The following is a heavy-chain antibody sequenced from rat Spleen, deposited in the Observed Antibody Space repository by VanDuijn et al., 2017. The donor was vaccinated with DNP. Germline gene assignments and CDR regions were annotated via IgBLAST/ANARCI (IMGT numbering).Heavy chain of an antibody. CDR3: VRWNSGHFDY. D-gene: IGHD4-3*01. Sequence: EVQLVESGGGLVQPGRSLKLSCVASGFTFSDYYMAWVRQAPTKGLEWVAYIGSDGYAPYYGDSVKGRFTISRYNTKSTLYLQMNSLRSEDMATYYCVRWNSGHFDYWGQGVMVTVSS. J-gene: IGHJ2*01. CDR2: IGSDGYAP. CDR1: GFTFSDYY. V-gene: IGHV5-22*01.